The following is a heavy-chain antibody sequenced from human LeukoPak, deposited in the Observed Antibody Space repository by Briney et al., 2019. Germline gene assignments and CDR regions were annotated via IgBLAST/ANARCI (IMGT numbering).Heavy chain of an antibody. V-gene: IGHV1-2*02. CDR3: ARARVPIAVAGLYYFDY. D-gene: IGHD6-19*01. J-gene: IGHJ4*02. Sequence: ASVKVSCKASGYTITAYYIHWLRQAPGQGPEWMGWIKPDSGSSHYAQKFQGRVTMTRDTSSNSAYMDLTSLKSDDTALYYCARARVPIAVAGLYYFDYWGQGALVTVSS. CDR2: IKPDSGSS. CDR1: GYTITAYY.